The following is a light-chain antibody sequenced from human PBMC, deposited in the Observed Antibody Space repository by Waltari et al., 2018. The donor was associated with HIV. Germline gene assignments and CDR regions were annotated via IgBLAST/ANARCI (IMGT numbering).Light chain of an antibody. CDR2: DAS. Sequence: DIQMTQSPSSMSASVGDKVTITCRATQFISTSLAWYQQRPNRAPKLLIFDASRLQTGAPSRFSGRGSGTQCTLTINSLQPEDVATYYCQQANSFPHTFGQGT. CDR1: QFISTS. V-gene: IGKV1-12*01. J-gene: IGKJ2*01. CDR3: QQANSFPHT.